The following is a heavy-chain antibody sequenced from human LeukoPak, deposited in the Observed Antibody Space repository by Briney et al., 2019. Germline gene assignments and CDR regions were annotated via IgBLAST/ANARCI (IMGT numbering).Heavy chain of an antibody. J-gene: IGHJ3*02. D-gene: IGHD2-2*01. CDR3: AKGRRPYCSSTSCYLDAFDM. CDR2: ISGSGSST. CDR1: RFTFATYA. V-gene: IGHV3-23*01. Sequence: PGGSLRLSCAASRFTFATYAMSWVRQAPGKGLEWVSTISGSGSSTYYADSVKGRFTISRDNSKDTLYLQMSSLRAEDTAVYYCAKGRRPYCSSTSCYLDAFDMWGQGTMVTVSS.